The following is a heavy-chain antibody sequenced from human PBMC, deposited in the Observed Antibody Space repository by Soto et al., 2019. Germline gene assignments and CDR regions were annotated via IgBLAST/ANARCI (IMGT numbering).Heavy chain of an antibody. CDR2: IYYSGST. J-gene: IGHJ6*02. CDR3: ARDSTVTTTLLDV. CDR1: GGSISSGGNY. D-gene: IGHD4-17*01. Sequence: QVQLQESGPGLVKPSQTLSLSCTVSGGSISSGGNYWSWVRQHSGKGLEWVGYIYYSGSTYYNPSLKSRVTISVDTSKNQFSRKLSAVTAADTAVYDCARDSTVTTTLLDVWGQGTTVIVSS. V-gene: IGHV4-31*03.